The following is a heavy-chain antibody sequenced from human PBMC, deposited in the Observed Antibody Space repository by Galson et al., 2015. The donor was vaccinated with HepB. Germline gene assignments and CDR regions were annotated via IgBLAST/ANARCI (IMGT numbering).Heavy chain of an antibody. CDR2: ISYDGSNK. J-gene: IGHJ5*02. CDR3: AKDGDRYCSSTSCYFGA. Sequence: LRLSCAASGFTFSSYGMHWVRQAPGKGLEWVAVISYDGSNKYYADSVKGRFTISRDNSKNTLYLQMNSLRAEDTAVYYCAKDGDRYCSSTSCYFGAWGQGTLVTVSS. D-gene: IGHD2-2*01. CDR1: GFTFSSYG. V-gene: IGHV3-30*18.